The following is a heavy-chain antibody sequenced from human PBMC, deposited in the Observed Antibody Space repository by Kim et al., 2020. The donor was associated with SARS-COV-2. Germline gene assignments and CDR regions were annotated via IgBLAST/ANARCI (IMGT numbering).Heavy chain of an antibody. D-gene: IGHD3-22*01. CDR1: GGSISSGGYY. J-gene: IGHJ4*02. CDR3: ARVGDSSGYYLFDY. CDR2: IYYSGST. V-gene: IGHV4-31*03. Sequence: SETLSLTCTVSGGSISSGGYYWSWIRQHPGKGLEWIGYIYYSGSTYYNPSLKSRVTISVDTSKNQFSLKLSSVTAADTAVYYCARVGDSSGYYLFDYWGQGTLVTVSS.